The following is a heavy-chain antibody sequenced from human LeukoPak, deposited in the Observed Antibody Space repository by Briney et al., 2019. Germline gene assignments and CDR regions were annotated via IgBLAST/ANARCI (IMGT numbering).Heavy chain of an antibody. CDR1: GFTFSSYA. Sequence: PGRSLRLSCAASGFTFSSYAMSWVRQAPGKGLEWASAISGSGGSTCYAESVKGRFTIARDNSKNTLYLQMNSLRAEDTAVYYCAKDQVALPPTSEYGFDYWGQGTLVTVSS. V-gene: IGHV3-23*01. CDR3: AKDQVALPPTSEYGFDY. J-gene: IGHJ4*02. CDR2: ISGSGGST. D-gene: IGHD2/OR15-2a*01.